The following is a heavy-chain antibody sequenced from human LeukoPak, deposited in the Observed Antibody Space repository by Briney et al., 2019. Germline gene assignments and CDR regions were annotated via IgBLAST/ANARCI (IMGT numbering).Heavy chain of an antibody. J-gene: IGHJ3*02. CDR3: ARDHPLIAAKAGGAFDI. V-gene: IGHV4-59*01. CDR1: GGSISSYY. D-gene: IGHD6-6*01. Sequence: PSETLSLTCTVSGGSISSYYWSWIRQPPGKGLEWIGYIYYSGSTNYNPSLKSRVTISVDSSKNQFSLKLSSVTAADTAVYYCARDHPLIAAKAGGAFDIWGQGTMVTVSS. CDR2: IYYSGST.